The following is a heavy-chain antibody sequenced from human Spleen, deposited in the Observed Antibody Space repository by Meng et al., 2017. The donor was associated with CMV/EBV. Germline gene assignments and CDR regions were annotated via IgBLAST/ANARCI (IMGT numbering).Heavy chain of an antibody. J-gene: IGHJ4*02. V-gene: IGHV3-21*01. CDR1: GFTFSSYS. Sequence: GGSLRLSCAASGFTFSSYSMNWVRQAPGKGLEWVSSISSSSYIYYADSVKGRFTISRDNAKNSLYLQMNSLRAEDTAVYYCARCIAVAGTGFDYWGQGTLVTVSS. CDR3: ARCIAVAGTGFDY. D-gene: IGHD6-19*01. CDR2: ISSSSYI.